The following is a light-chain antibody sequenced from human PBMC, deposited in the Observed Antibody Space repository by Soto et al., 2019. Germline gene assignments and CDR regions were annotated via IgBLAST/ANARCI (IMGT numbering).Light chain of an antibody. Sequence: DIVMTQSPATLTVSPVAIATLTCRASGSVSSNIAWYQQKPGQVPRLLMFDASTRATGIPARFSGRGYGTEYTLTISSLESEDFAVYYCQQYDLWPRTFGQGTKVDIK. V-gene: IGKV3-15*01. CDR1: GSVSSN. J-gene: IGKJ1*01. CDR3: QQYDLWPRT. CDR2: DAS.